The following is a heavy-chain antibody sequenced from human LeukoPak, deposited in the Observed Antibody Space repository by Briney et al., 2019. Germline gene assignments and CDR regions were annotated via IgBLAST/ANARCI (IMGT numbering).Heavy chain of an antibody. CDR2: ISSSSYI. CDR1: GFTFSSYS. V-gene: IGHV3-21*01. Sequence: PGGSLRLSCAASGFTFSSYSMNWVRQAPGKGLEWVSSISSSSYIYYADSVKGRFTISRDNAKNSLYLQMNSLRAEDTAVYYCARDLIVVVPAAMPNAFDIWGQGTMVTVSS. CDR3: ARDLIVVVPAAMPNAFDI. J-gene: IGHJ3*02. D-gene: IGHD2-2*01.